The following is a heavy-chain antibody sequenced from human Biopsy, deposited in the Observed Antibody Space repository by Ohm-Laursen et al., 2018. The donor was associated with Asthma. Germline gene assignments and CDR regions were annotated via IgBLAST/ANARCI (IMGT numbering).Heavy chain of an antibody. V-gene: IGHV4-39*01. Sequence: TLSLTCTVSGGSMSSSSYYWGWIRQPPGKVLEWMGSISYTGSAYHNPSLKGRATIPVDTSKNHFSLKLSSVTAADTAVYYCARHWDWGSFFDYWGQGTPVTVSS. CDR3: ARHWDWGSFFDY. CDR1: GGSMSSSSYY. J-gene: IGHJ4*02. CDR2: ISYTGSA. D-gene: IGHD7-27*01.